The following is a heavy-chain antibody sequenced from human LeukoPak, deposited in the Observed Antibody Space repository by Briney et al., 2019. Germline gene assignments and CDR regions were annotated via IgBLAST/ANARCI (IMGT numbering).Heavy chain of an antibody. CDR2: ISWNSGTI. J-gene: IGHJ4*02. CDR3: AKDLGGSSTWYQFYFDY. Sequence: GWSLRLSCAASGFTFNDYAMHWVRQAPGKGLEWVSGISWNSGTIGYADSVKGRFTISRDNAKNSLYLQMNSLRAEDTALYYCAKDLGGSSTWYQFYFDYWGQGTLVTVSS. D-gene: IGHD6-13*01. V-gene: IGHV3-9*01. CDR1: GFTFNDYA.